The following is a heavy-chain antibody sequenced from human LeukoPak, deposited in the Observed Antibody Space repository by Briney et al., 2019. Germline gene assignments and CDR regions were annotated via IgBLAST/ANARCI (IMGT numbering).Heavy chain of an antibody. CDR2: IRYDGSNK. D-gene: IGHD1-26*01. J-gene: IGHJ6*03. CDR3: AREHPAWGPNSGSMDV. CDR1: GFTFSSYG. V-gene: IGHV3-30*02. Sequence: PGGSLRLSCAASGFTFSSYGMHWVRQALGKGLEWVAFIRYDGSNKYYADSVKDRFTISRDNSKNTLYLQMNSLRAEDTAVYYCAREHPAWGPNSGSMDVWGKGTTVTVSS.